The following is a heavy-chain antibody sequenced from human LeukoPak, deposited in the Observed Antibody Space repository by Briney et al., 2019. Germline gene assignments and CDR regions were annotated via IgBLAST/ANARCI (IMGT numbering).Heavy chain of an antibody. CDR1: GFTFSRYA. J-gene: IGHJ4*02. CDR3: ARDLQVTMVRD. D-gene: IGHD3-10*01. CDR2: ISGSGHST. Sequence: PGGSLRLSCAASGFTFSRYAMTWVRQAPGKGLEWVSVISGSGHSTYYAASVKGRFTISRDNSKNTLYLQMNSLRAEDTAVYYCARDLQVTMVRDWGQGTLVTVSS. V-gene: IGHV3-23*01.